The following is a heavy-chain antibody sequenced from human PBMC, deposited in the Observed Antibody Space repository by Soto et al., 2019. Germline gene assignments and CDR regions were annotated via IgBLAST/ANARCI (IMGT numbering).Heavy chain of an antibody. CDR3: ARDSRRNTEPNWFDP. CDR1: GGSISSGDYY. D-gene: IGHD5-18*01. Sequence: QVQLQESGPGLVKPSQTLSLTCTVSGGSISSGDYYWSWIRKPPGKGLEWIGYIYYSGSTSYNPSLKSRVTLSVDTSKNQFSLKLSSVTAADPAVDYGARDSRRNTEPNWFDPWGQGTLVTVSS. V-gene: IGHV4-30-4*01. J-gene: IGHJ5*02. CDR2: IYYSGST.